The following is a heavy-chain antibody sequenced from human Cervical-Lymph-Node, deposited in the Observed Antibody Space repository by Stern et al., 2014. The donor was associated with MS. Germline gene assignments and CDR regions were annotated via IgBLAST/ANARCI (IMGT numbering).Heavy chain of an antibody. D-gene: IGHD6-19*01. CDR2: ISGTDSST. Sequence: EVQLVESGGDLAQPGGSLRLSCAVSGFTFSLYAMSWVRQAPGKGLAWGSAISGTDSSTYYAETVKGRFTISRDNSKYTLYLQMNNLRAEDTAVYYCAKEGIAVASFDYWGQGTLVTVSS. V-gene: IGHV3-23*04. CDR3: AKEGIAVASFDY. CDR1: GFTFSLYA. J-gene: IGHJ4*02.